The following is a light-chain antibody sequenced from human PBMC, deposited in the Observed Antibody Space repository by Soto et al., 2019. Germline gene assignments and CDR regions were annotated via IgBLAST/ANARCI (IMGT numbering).Light chain of an antibody. CDR1: QGIRND. J-gene: IGKJ2*01. Sequence: AIQMTQSPSSLSASVRDRVTITCRASQGIRNDLGWYRQKPGKAPRLLIYAACSLQSGVPLRFSGSGSGTEFTLTISSLQSEDFAVYYCQQYNNWPPYTFGQGTKLEIK. CDR3: QQYNNWPPYT. CDR2: AAC. V-gene: IGKV1-6*02.